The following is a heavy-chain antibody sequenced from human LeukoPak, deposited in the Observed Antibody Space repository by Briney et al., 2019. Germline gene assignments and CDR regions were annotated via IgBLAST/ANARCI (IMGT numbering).Heavy chain of an antibody. CDR2: IYYSGST. D-gene: IGHD3-22*01. V-gene: IGHV4-59*01. CDR1: GGSITSYY. Sequence: SETLSLTCTVSGGSITSYYWSWIRQPPGKGLEWIGYIYYSGSTNYNPSLKSRVTISVDTSKNQFSLKLSSVTAADTAVYYCARYDSSGYGHFQHWGQGTLVTVSS. J-gene: IGHJ1*01. CDR3: ARYDSSGYGHFQH.